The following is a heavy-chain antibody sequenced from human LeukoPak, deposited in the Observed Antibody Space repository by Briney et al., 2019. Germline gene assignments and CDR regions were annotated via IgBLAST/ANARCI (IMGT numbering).Heavy chain of an antibody. CDR3: AREGYYGSGSPPSLYFDY. J-gene: IGHJ4*02. CDR2: LYSGGTT. CDR1: GLTVSGNY. Sequence: PGGSLRLSCAVSGLTVSGNYMSWVRQAPGKGLEWVSVLYSGGTTYYADSVKGRFTISRDNSRSTLYLQMNSLRPEDTAIYYCAREGYYGSGSPPSLYFDYWGQGTLVTVSS. V-gene: IGHV3-53*05. D-gene: IGHD3-10*01.